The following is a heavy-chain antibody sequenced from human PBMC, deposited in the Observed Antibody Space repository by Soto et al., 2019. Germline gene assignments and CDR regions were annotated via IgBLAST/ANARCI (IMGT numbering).Heavy chain of an antibody. J-gene: IGHJ5*02. V-gene: IGHV1-69*13. CDR2: IIPIFGTA. CDR1: GGTFSSYA. Sequence: ASVKVSCKASGGTFSSYAISWVRQAPGQGLEWMGGIIPIFGTANYAQKFQGRVTITADESTSTAYMELSSLRSEDTAVYYCARDPGYSSSWFNWFDPWGQGTLVTVSS. CDR3: ARDPGYSSSWFNWFDP. D-gene: IGHD6-13*01.